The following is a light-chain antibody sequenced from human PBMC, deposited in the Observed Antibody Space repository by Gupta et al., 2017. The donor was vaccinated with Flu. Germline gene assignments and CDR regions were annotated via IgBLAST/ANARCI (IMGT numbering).Light chain of an antibody. CDR1: SSNIGAGYD. CDR2: GNS. CDR3: QSYDSSLSGCV. J-gene: IGLJ3*02. V-gene: IGLV1-40*01. Sequence: SVLTQPPSVSVAPGQRVTISCTGSSSNIGAGYDVHWYQQLPGTAPKLLIYGNSNRPSGVPDRFSGSKSGTSASLAITGLQAEDEADYYCQSYDSSLSGCVFGGGTKLTVL.